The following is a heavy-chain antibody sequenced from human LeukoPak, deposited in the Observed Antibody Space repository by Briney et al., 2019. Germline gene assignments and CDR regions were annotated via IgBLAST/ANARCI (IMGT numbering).Heavy chain of an antibody. Sequence: PSETLSLTCTVSGGSISSSSYYWGWIRQPPGKGLEWIGSIYYSGSTYYNPSLKSRVTISVDTSKNQFSLKLSSVTAADTAVYYCARDTTYTDNYYGSGTIDYWGQGTLVTVSS. CDR1: GGSISSSSYY. V-gene: IGHV4-39*07. J-gene: IGHJ4*02. CDR3: ARDTTYTDNYYGSGTIDY. D-gene: IGHD3-10*01. CDR2: IYYSGST.